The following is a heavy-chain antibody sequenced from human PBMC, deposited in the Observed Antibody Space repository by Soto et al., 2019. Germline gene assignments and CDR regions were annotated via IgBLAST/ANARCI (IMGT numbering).Heavy chain of an antibody. CDR2: INAGNGNT. D-gene: IGHD3-22*01. CDR1: GYTFTSYA. V-gene: IGHV1-3*01. CDR3: ARGPDSSGYVAYFDY. J-gene: IGHJ4*02. Sequence: ASVKVSCKASGYTFTSYAMHWVRQAPGQRLEWMGWINAGNGNTKYSQKFQGRVTITRDTSASTAYMELSSLRSEDTAVYYCARGPDSSGYVAYFDYWGQGTLVTVSS.